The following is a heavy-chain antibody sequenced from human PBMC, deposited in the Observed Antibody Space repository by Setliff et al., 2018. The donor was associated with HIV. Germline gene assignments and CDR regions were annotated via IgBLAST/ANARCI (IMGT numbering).Heavy chain of an antibody. D-gene: IGHD2-2*01. CDR3: ARGHCNSDKCWYTWFDP. V-gene: IGHV1-18*01. J-gene: IGHJ5*02. CDR2: VSNEGDT. CDR1: GYTFSSYG. Sequence: GASVKVSCKASGYTFSSYGISWVRQAPGQGLEWVGWVSNEGDTNYAQKYQDRVTLTTDTTTTTAYMELRGLRSDDTAVYYCARGHCNSDKCWYTWFDPWGQGTLVTVSS.